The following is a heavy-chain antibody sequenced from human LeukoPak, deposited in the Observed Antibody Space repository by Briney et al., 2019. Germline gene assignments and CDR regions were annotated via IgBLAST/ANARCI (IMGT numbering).Heavy chain of an antibody. CDR2: VYYTGDT. V-gene: IGHV4-39*01. D-gene: IGHD3-22*01. CDR1: GCSISSSSYY. CDR3: ARLSGFVLRITMIVVLTGYRTDPSGWFDP. J-gene: IGHJ5*02. Sequence: SETLSLTCTVSGCSISSSSYYWGWIRQPPGKGLEWIGRVYYTGDTDYNPSLKSRVTISVDMSKNQFSLKLSSVTAADTAVYYCARLSGFVLRITMIVVLTGYRTDPSGWFDPWGQGTLDTVSS.